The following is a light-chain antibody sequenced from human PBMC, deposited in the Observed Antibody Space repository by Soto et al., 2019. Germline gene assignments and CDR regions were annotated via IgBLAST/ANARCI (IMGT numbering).Light chain of an antibody. CDR3: AAWDDGLSGWV. J-gene: IGLJ3*02. V-gene: IGLV1-47*01. CDR2: RNN. Sequence: QSVLTQPPSASGTPGQRGTISCSGSSSNIGSNYVYWYQQLPGTAPKLLIYRNNQRPSGVPDRFSGSKSGTSASLAISGLRSEDEADYYCAAWDDGLSGWVFGGGTKVTVL. CDR1: SSNIGSNY.